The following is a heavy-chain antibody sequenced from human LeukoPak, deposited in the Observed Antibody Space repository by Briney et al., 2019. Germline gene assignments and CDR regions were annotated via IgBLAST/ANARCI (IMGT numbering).Heavy chain of an antibody. V-gene: IGHV3-7*01. J-gene: IGHJ4*02. CDR2: IKHDGSEK. Sequence: PGGSLRLSCAASGFIFTNYFMSWVRQAPGKGLEWVASIKHDGSEKYYVDSVRGRFTISRDNTMNSLYLQMDSLRAEDTAVYYCARAIGKSEGYWGQGTLVTVSS. CDR1: GFIFTNYF. D-gene: IGHD4-23*01. CDR3: ARAIGKSEGY.